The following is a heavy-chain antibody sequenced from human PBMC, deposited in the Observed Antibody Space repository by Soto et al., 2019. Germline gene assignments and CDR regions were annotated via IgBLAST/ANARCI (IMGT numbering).Heavy chain of an antibody. CDR3: VKDGSSGWPYFYDMDV. V-gene: IGHV3-23*01. J-gene: IGHJ6*02. D-gene: IGHD6-19*01. Sequence: EVQLLESGGGLVQPGGSLRLSCAASGFTFSSFPMRWVRQAPGQGLEWVSTITGSGGDTYYADSVKGRFTISRDNSKNTLYLQMSSLRAEDTAVYYCVKDGSSGWPYFYDMDVWGQGTTVTVSS. CDR1: GFTFSSFP. CDR2: ITGSGGDT.